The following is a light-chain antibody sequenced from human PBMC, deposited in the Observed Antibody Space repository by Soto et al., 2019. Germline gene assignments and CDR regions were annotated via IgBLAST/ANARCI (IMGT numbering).Light chain of an antibody. CDR3: QQRSNWPNT. Sequence: EIVLTQSPGTLSLSPGERATLSCRASQSVSGSYLAWYQQKPGQAPRLFIYGTSSRATGIPDRFSGSGSGTDFTLTISRLEPEDFAVYYCQQRSNWPNTFGQGTRLEI. V-gene: IGKV3D-20*02. CDR2: GTS. J-gene: IGKJ5*01. CDR1: QSVSGSY.